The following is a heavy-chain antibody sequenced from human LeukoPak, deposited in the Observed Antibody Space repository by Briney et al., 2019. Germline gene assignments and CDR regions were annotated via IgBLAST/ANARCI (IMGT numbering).Heavy chain of an antibody. CDR3: AELGITMIGGV. V-gene: IGHV3-48*03. J-gene: IGHJ6*04. CDR2: ISSSGSTI. D-gene: IGHD3-10*02. CDR1: DFSFITYA. Sequence: GGSLRLSCAASDFSFITYAMSWVRQAPGKGLEWVSYISSSGSTIYYADSVKGRFTISRDNAKNSLYLQMNSLRAEDTAVYYCAELGITMIGGVWGKGTTVTISS.